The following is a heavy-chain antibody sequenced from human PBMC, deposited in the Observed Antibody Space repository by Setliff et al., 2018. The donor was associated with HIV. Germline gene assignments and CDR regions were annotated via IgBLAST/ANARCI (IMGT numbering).Heavy chain of an antibody. V-gene: IGHV2-5*01. J-gene: IGHJ6*02. CDR1: GFSLSNTTMG. D-gene: IGHD6-13*01. CDR2: IFPNDE. CDR3: AHSIPEDFNSSSWYKFYYGMDV. Sequence: SGPTLVNPTETLTLTCTVSGFSLSNTTMGVSWIRQPPGKALEWLAHIFPNDERYNPSLKDRLSITKDTSKNQVVLTMTNMDPVDTGTYYCAHSIPEDFNSSSWYKFYYGMDVWGQGTTVTVSS.